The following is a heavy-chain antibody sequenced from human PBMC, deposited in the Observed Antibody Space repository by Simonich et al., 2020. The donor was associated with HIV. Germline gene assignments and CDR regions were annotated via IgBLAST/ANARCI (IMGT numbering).Heavy chain of an antibody. V-gene: IGHV1-18*01. CDR3: ARDWGVSVVPPYDAFDI. CDR1: GYTFTSYG. CDR2: ISTYNGNT. J-gene: IGHJ3*02. Sequence: KVSCKASGYTFTSYGISWVRQAPGQGLEWMGWISTYNGNTNYAQKLQGRVTMTTDTSTSTAYMELRSLRSDDTAVYYCARDWGVSVVPPYDAFDIWGQGTMVTVSS. D-gene: IGHD2-15*01.